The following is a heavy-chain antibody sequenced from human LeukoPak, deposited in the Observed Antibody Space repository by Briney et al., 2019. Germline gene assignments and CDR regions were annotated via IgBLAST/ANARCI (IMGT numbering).Heavy chain of an antibody. Sequence: GASVKVSCKASGYTFTSYDINWVRQATGQGLEWMGWMNPNSGNTGYAQKFQGRVTITRNTSISTAYMGLSSLRSEDTAVYYCARGSGSYGSYYFDYWGQGTLVTVSS. D-gene: IGHD1-26*01. CDR1: GYTFTSYD. CDR3: ARGSGSYGSYYFDY. V-gene: IGHV1-8*03. CDR2: MNPNSGNT. J-gene: IGHJ4*02.